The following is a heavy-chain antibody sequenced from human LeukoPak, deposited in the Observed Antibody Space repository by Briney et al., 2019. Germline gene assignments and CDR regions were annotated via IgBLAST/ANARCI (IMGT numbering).Heavy chain of an antibody. CDR3: ARGGGLRGYSGGSYQY. D-gene: IGHD6-19*01. J-gene: IGHJ4*02. Sequence: PGGSLRLSCATSGFTFDDYGVSWVRQAPGKGLEWVSGINWNGGSTGYADSVKGRFTISRDNAKKSLYLQMNSLRAEDTALYYCARGGGLRGYSGGSYQYWGQGTLVTVSS. CDR1: GFTFDDYG. CDR2: INWNGGST. V-gene: IGHV3-20*04.